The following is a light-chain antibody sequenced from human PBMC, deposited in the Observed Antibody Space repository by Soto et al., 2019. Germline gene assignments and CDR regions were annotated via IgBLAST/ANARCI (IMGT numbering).Light chain of an antibody. Sequence: VRTQCVGTRSLYPRERATRSCRAFQIFSYNYLAWYQQKPGQAPRLLIYGASNMATGIPDRFGGSGSGTDFTLTISRLEPEDFAVYYCQQYGSSGGITFGHGTRLEIK. J-gene: IGKJ5*01. CDR2: GAS. CDR3: QQYGSSGGIT. CDR1: QIFSYNY. V-gene: IGKV3-20*01.